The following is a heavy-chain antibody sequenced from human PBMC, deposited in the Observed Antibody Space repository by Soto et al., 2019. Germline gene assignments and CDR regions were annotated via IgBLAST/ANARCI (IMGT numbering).Heavy chain of an antibody. CDR3: ARVRELLXAYYFDY. D-gene: IGHD3-10*01. V-gene: IGHV4-59*01. J-gene: IGHJ4*02. CDR2: IYYSGST. CDR1: GGSINSYY. Sequence: TLSLTCTVSGGSINSYYWIWIRQAPGKGLEWIGYIYYSGSTNYNPSLKSRVTISVDTSKNQLSLKLSSVTAADTAVYYCARVRELLXAYYFDYWGQGTQVTVSS.